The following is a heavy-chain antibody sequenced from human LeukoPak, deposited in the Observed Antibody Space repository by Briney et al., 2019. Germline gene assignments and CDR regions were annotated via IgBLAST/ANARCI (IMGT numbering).Heavy chain of an antibody. J-gene: IGHJ4*02. CDR3: ARDRGYSSGWYESDY. CDR2: INADGGRT. Sequence: GWSLRLSCVASGFTLDAYAMHWVRQARGKGLEWVSHINADGGRTYYADSVRGRFTISRDNSKNSLYLQMNSLRAEDTAVYYCARDRGYSSGWYESDYWGQGTLVTVSS. D-gene: IGHD6-19*01. V-gene: IGHV3-43*02. CDR1: GFTLDAYA.